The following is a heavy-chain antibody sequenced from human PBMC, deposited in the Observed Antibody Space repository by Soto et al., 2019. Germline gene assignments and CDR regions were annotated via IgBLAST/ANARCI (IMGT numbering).Heavy chain of an antibody. CDR3: ARGGYCGGTSCHSDHYAMDV. V-gene: IGHV3-72*01. D-gene: IGHD2-15*01. Sequence: GGSLRLSCASSVFTFSDHYMDCVRHSPGKWLEWVGRTRNKANSYTTEYAASVKGRFTISRDDSKNSLYLQMNSLKTEDTAVYYCARGGYCGGTSCHSDHYAMDVWGQGTTVTV. J-gene: IGHJ6*02. CDR2: TRNKANSYTT. CDR1: VFTFSDHY.